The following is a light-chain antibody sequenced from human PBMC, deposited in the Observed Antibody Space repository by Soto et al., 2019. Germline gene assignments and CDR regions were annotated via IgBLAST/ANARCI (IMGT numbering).Light chain of an antibody. CDR3: QQYGSSGT. Sequence: FVVTQSPGTLSLSPWERATLSCRASQSVSNNYLAWCQQKPGQAPRLLIYGASNRATGIPDRFSGSGSGTYFTLTISRLEPEDFAVYYCQQYGSSGTFGQGTKVDIK. J-gene: IGKJ1*01. V-gene: IGKV3-20*01. CDR2: GAS. CDR1: QSVSNNY.